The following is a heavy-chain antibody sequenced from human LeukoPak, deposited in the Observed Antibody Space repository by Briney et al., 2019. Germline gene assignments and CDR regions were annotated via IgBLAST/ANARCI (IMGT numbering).Heavy chain of an antibody. CDR3: ATGRGDYYYFMDV. D-gene: IGHD3-10*01. Sequence: SVKVSCKISGHTLTDFPLHWVRQTPGEGLEWMGGFDPEDSGPIYAQNFQGRLTMTEDTSTDTFYMELSSLRSEDTALYFRATGRGDYYYFMDVWGKGTTVIVSS. V-gene: IGHV1-24*01. CDR1: GHTLTDFP. CDR2: FDPEDSGP. J-gene: IGHJ6*03.